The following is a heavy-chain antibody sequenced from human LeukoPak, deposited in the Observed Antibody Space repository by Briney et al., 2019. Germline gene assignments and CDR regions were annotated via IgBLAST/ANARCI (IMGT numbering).Heavy chain of an antibody. D-gene: IGHD4-17*01. CDR2: INHSGST. V-gene: IGHV4-34*01. CDR3: ARDHAATDYGDPMVGFDP. J-gene: IGHJ5*02. CDR1: GGSFSGYY. Sequence: PSETLSLTRAVYGGSFSGYYWSWIRRPPGKGLEWIGEINHSGSTNYNPSLKSRVTISVDTSKNQFSLKLSSVTAAGTAVYYCARDHAATDYGDPMVGFDPWGQGTLVTVSS.